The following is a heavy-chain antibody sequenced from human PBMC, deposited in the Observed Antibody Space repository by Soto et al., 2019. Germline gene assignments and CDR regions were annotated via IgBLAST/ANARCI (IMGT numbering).Heavy chain of an antibody. D-gene: IGHD3-3*01. CDR2: ISGSGGST. CDR3: AKDLGYDFWSGRKESYMDV. Sequence: LGGSLRLSCAASGFTFSSYAMSWVRQAPGKGLEWVSAISGSGGSTYYADSVKGRFTISRDNSKNTLYLQMNSLRAEDTAVYYCAKDLGYDFWSGRKESYMDVWGQGTTVTVSS. CDR1: GFTFSSYA. J-gene: IGHJ6*02. V-gene: IGHV3-23*01.